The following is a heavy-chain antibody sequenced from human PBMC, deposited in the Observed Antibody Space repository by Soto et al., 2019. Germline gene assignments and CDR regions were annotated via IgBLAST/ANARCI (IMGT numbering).Heavy chain of an antibody. D-gene: IGHD6-6*01. CDR2: ISWNSGSI. CDR1: GFTFDDYA. J-gene: IGHJ4*02. V-gene: IGHV3-9*01. CDR3: AKGWGIYSSSSPRDYFDY. Sequence: VQLVESGGGVVQPGRSLRLSCAASGFTFDDYAMHWVRQAPGKGLEWVSGISWNSGSIGYADSVKGRFTISRDNAKNSLYLQMNSLRAEDTALYYCAKGWGIYSSSSPRDYFDYWGQGTLVTVSS.